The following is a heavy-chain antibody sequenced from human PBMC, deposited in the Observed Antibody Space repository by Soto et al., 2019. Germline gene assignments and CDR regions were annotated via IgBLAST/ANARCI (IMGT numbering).Heavy chain of an antibody. CDR2: INAGNGNT. J-gene: IGHJ4*02. CDR1: GYTFTNYA. Sequence: QVQLVQSGAEEKKPGASVKVSCKASGYTFTNYAMHWVRQAPGHRLEWMGWINAGNGNTKYSQKLQGRVTITRDTSAHTPCIQLSILRPEDTAVYYCAMRSGYYLTYDYWGQGTLVTVSS. D-gene: IGHD3-3*01. CDR3: AMRSGYYLTYDY. V-gene: IGHV1-3*05.